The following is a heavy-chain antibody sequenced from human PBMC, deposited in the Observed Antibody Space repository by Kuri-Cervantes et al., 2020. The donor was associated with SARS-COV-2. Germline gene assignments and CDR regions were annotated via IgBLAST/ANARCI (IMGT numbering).Heavy chain of an antibody. CDR2: IYHSGST. J-gene: IGHJ6*03. CDR1: GYSISSGYY. CDR3: ARWVIGPYYYYYNQDV. Sequence: SETLSLTCTVSGYSISSGYYWGWIRQPPGKGLEWIGSIYHSGSTYYNPSLKSRVTISVDTSKNHFSLKLSSVSAADTAVYYCARWVIGPYYYYYNQDVWGKGTTVTVSS. D-gene: IGHD2/OR15-2a*01. V-gene: IGHV4-38-2*02.